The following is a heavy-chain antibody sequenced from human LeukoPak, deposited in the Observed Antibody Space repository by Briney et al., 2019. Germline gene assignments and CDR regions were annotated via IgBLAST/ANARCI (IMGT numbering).Heavy chain of an antibody. J-gene: IGHJ4*02. D-gene: IGHD3-10*01. Sequence: PSETLSLTCTVSGGSISSYYWSWIRQPPGKGLEWIGYIYYSGSTNYNPSLKSRVTISVDTSKNQFSLKLSSVTAADTAVYYCARGYGSGSYVYWGQGTLVTVSS. CDR2: IYYSGST. CDR1: GGSISSYY. V-gene: IGHV4-59*01. CDR3: ARGYGSGSYVY.